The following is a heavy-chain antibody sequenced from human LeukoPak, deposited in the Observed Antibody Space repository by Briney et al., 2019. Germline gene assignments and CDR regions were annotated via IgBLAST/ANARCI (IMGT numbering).Heavy chain of an antibody. CDR3: ARRVVRGVRNWFDP. D-gene: IGHD3-10*01. CDR2: INHSGST. J-gene: IGHJ5*02. V-gene: IGHV4-34*01. Sequence: SETLSLTCAVYGGPFSGYYWSWIRQPPGKGLEWIGEINHSGSTNYNPSLKSRVTISVDTSKNQFSLKLSSVTAADTAVYYCARRVVRGVRNWFDPWGQGTLVTVSS. CDR1: GGPFSGYY.